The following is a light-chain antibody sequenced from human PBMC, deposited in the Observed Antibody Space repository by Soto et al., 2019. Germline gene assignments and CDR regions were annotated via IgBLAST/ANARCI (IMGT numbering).Light chain of an antibody. J-gene: IGLJ1*01. CDR2: EVS. V-gene: IGLV2-23*02. CDR3: CSYAGGRSPYV. CDR1: TSDVGSYDL. Sequence: QSALNHPASVSGSPGQSITISCTGTTSDVGSYDLVSWYQQHPGKAPKIMIYEVSKRPSGDSNRFSGSKSGNTASLTISGLQAEDEADYYCCSYAGGRSPYVFGTGTKVTV.